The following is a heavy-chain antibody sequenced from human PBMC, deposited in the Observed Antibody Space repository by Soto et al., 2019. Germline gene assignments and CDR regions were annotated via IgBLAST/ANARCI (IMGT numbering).Heavy chain of an antibody. D-gene: IGHD6-19*01. J-gene: IGHJ4*02. CDR1: GGSISSYY. CDR3: ARGPSHTLIPGGIAVADYYFDY. CDR2: IYYSGST. Sequence: SETLSLTCTVSGGSISSYYWSWIRQPPGKGLEWIGYIYYSGSTYYNPSLKSRVTISVDTSKNQFSLKLSSVTAADTAVYYCARGPSHTLIPGGIAVADYYFDYWGQGTLVTVSS. V-gene: IGHV4-59*06.